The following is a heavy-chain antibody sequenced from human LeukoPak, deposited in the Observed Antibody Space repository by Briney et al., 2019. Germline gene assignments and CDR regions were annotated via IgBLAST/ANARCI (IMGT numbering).Heavy chain of an antibody. Sequence: PGGSPRLSCVASGLTFSDTNLAWIRQAPGKGLEWISYIRGVPTDLYYADSVKGRFAISRDNAKNSLYLQMNSLRAEDTAIYYCARRARDFGDSHAFDVWGQGTMVTVPS. V-gene: IGHV3-11*01. CDR3: ARRARDFGDSHAFDV. J-gene: IGHJ3*01. D-gene: IGHD4-17*01. CDR2: IRGVPTDL. CDR1: GLTFSDTN.